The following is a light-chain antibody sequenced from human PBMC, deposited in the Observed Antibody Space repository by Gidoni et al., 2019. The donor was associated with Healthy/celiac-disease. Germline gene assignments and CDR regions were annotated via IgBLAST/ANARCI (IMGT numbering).Light chain of an antibody. Sequence: DIHMSQSPSSLSASVVDSVTITCRASQGISNYLSWYQQKPGEAPKLLLYAASSLETGVPSRFSGSGSGTDYTLTISSLQPEDFATYYCQQYYSTLLTFGQGTKLEIK. CDR3: QQYYSTLLT. J-gene: IGKJ2*01. CDR1: QGISNY. CDR2: AAS. V-gene: IGKV1-NL1*01.